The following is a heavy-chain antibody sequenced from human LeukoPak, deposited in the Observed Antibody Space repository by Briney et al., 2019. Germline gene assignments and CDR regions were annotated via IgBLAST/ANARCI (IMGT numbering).Heavy chain of an antibody. CDR1: GGSISSGGYS. J-gene: IGHJ3*02. V-gene: IGHV4-30-2*01. CDR2: IYHSGST. Sequence: PSQTLSLTCAVSGGSISSGGYSWSWIRQPPGKGLEWIGYIYHSGSTYYNPSLKSRVTISVDTSKNQFSLKLSSVTAADTAVYYCARPSSRGGYNYYGSEAPWAFDIWGQGTMVTVSS. D-gene: IGHD3-10*01. CDR3: ARPSSRGGYNYYGSEAPWAFDI.